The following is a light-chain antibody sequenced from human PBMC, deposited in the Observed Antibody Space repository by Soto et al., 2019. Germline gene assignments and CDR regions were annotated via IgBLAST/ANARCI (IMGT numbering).Light chain of an antibody. J-gene: IGLJ2*01. CDR3: VLYMGLGISV. CDR1: SGSVSTNYY. CDR2: NTN. Sequence: QTVVTQEPSFSVSPGGTVTFTCGLSSGSVSTNYYPSWYQQTPGQAPRTLIYNTNSPSAGVPARFSGSILGNKAALTITGAQADDESDYYCVLYMGLGISVFGGGTKVTVL. V-gene: IGLV8-61*01.